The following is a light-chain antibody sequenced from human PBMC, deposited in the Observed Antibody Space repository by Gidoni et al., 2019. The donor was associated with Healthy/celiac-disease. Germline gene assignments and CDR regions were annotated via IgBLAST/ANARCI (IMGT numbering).Light chain of an antibody. CDR1: QSVSR. J-gene: IGKJ1*01. CDR2: DAS. V-gene: IGKV3-11*01. Sequence: EIVLTQSPATLSLSPGERATLSCRASQSVSRLLIYDASNRATGIPARFSGSGSGTDFTLTISSLEPEDFAVYYCQQRSNWPPTFXXXTKVEIK. CDR3: QQRSNWPPT.